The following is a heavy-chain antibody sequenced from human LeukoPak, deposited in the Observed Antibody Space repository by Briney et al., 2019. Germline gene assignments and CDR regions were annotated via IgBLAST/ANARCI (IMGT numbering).Heavy chain of an antibody. D-gene: IGHD1-26*01. J-gene: IGHJ4*02. V-gene: IGHV3-48*03. CDR2: ITTSGTST. CDR3: VVHSATSCY. Sequence: PGGSLRLSCATSGFTFSSYEMNWVRQAPGKGLEWITYITTSGTSTYYADSVKGRYTISRDNDKTALYLPEKSLRADDTAVYYCVVHSATSCYLGQGTLVTVSS. CDR1: GFTFSSYE.